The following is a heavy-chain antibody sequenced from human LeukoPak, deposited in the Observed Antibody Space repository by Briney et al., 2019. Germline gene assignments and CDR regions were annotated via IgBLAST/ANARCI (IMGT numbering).Heavy chain of an antibody. D-gene: IGHD3-16*01. CDR2: INPNSGGT. J-gene: IGHJ4*02. CDR1: GYTFTSYY. V-gene: IGHV1-2*02. CDR3: ARARGGAMGTDY. Sequence: ASVKVSCKASGYTFTSYYMHWVRQAPGQGLEWMGWINPNSGGTNYAQKLQGRVTMTTDTSTSTAYMELRSLRSDDTAVYYCARARGGAMGTDYWGQGTLVTVSS.